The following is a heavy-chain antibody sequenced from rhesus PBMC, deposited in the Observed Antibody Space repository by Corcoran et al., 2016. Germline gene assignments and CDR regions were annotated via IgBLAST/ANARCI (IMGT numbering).Heavy chain of an antibody. D-gene: IGHD3-34*01. Sequence: QVQLQESGPGLVKTSETLSLTCAVSGGSVSSSKWWCWIRQAPEKGLEWIAYISGSGGTTHYNPSLKSRVTISIDTSKNQFSLKLSSVTVADTAVYYCASVWDEYLDYWGQGVLVTVSS. J-gene: IGHJ4*01. CDR1: GGSVSSSKW. CDR3: ASVWDEYLDY. CDR2: ISGSGGTT. V-gene: IGHV4-65*01.